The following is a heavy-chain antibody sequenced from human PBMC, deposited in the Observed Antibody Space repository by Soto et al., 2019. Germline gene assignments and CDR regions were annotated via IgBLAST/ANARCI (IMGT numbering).Heavy chain of an antibody. CDR1: GITVNSYG. CDR2: ISRDGGTK. Sequence: QVQLVESGGGVVQPGRYLRVSCAASGITVNSYGMHWVRQAPGKGLEWVAVISRDGGTKYYADSVKGRFTISRDNSRNTLFLEMNSLRGDDMAVYYCTGEVASGYWGQGTLVTVSS. V-gene: IGHV3-30*03. D-gene: IGHD2-8*02. CDR3: TGEVASGY. J-gene: IGHJ4*02.